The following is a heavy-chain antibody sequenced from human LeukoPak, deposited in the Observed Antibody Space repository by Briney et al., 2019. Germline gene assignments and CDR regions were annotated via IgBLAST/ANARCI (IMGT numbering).Heavy chain of an antibody. Sequence: GGSLRLSCAASGFTFSDYYMSWIRQAPGKALEWVSYISSSGSTVYYADSVKGRFTISRDNAKNSLYLQMNSLRAEDTAVYYCARVRVVRGVIPDAFDIWGQGTMVTVSS. J-gene: IGHJ3*02. CDR3: ARVRVVRGVIPDAFDI. CDR1: GFTFSDYY. V-gene: IGHV3-11*01. CDR2: ISSSGSTV. D-gene: IGHD3-10*01.